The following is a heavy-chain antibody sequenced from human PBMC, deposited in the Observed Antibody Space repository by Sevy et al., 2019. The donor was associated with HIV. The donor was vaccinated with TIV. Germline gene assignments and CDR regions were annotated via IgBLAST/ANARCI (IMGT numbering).Heavy chain of an antibody. J-gene: IGHJ6*02. CDR3: ARGARGTLPSYYYYPLTS. V-gene: IGHV5-51*01. CDR2: IYPGDSDT. D-gene: IGHD1-1*01. CDR1: GYRFADYW. Sequence: GESLKISCKGSGYRFADYWIGWVRQMPGKGLEYMGIIYPGDSDTRYSPPFQGQVTISVDKSINTAYLQWSSLKASDTAIYYCARGARGTLPSYYYYPLTSGAKGPRSPSP.